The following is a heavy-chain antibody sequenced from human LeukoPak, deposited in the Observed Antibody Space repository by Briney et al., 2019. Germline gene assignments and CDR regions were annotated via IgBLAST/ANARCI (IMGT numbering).Heavy chain of an antibody. CDR1: GVSISSGNW. CDR2: VFHSGST. Sequence: SETLSLTCAVSGVSISSGNWWSWVRQPPGKGLQWIGEVFHSGSTNYNPSLKSRVTISVDNSKNQLSLTLTSVTAADTAVHYCAREVGGDFDALDYWGQGTLVTVAS. D-gene: IGHD4-17*01. V-gene: IGHV4-4*02. CDR3: AREVGGDFDALDY. J-gene: IGHJ4*02.